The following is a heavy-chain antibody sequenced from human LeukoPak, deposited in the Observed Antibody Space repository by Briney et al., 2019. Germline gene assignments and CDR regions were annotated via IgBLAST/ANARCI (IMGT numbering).Heavy chain of an antibody. V-gene: IGHV1-69*01. CDR1: GGTFSSYA. CDR3: ARMRFYDFWSGYYWFDP. D-gene: IGHD3-3*01. Sequence: SVKVSCKAPGGTFSSYAISWVRQAPGQGLEWMGGIIPIFGTANYAQKFQGRVTTTADESTSTAYMELSSLRSEDTAVYYCARMRFYDFWSGYYWFDPWGQGTLVTVSS. CDR2: IIPIFGTA. J-gene: IGHJ5*02.